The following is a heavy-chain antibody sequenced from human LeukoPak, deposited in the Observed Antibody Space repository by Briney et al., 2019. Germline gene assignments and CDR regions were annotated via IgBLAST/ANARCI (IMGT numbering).Heavy chain of an antibody. CDR2: INPNSGGT. J-gene: IGHJ4*02. V-gene: IGHV1-2*02. CDR1: GYTFTGYY. CDR3: ARDRTREAVVTYYFDY. Sequence: GASVKVSCKASGYTFTGYYMHWVRQAPGQGLEWMGWINPNSGGTNYAQKFQGRVTMTRDTSISTAYMELSRLRSDDTAVYYCARDRTREAVVTYYFDYWGQGTLVTVSS. D-gene: IGHD3-22*01.